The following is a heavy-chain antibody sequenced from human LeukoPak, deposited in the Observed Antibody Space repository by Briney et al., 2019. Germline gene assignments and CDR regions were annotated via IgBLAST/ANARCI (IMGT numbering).Heavy chain of an antibody. CDR1: GFTFSSYA. CDR3: ARDRGWTFDY. J-gene: IGHJ4*02. Sequence: GGSLRLSCEASGFTFSSYAMHWVRQAPGKGLEWVASISYDGSNKDYADSVKGRFTISRDNSKNTLYLQMNSLRAEDTAVHYCARDRGWTFDYWGQGTLVTVSS. V-gene: IGHV3-30-3*01. D-gene: IGHD2-15*01. CDR2: ISYDGSNK.